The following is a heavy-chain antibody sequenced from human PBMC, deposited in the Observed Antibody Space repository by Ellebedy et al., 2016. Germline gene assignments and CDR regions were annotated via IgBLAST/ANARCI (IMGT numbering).Heavy chain of an antibody. CDR3: ARAPSIEVVLDYYMDV. Sequence: SETLSLXCTVSGGSIGSYYWSWIRQPPGKGLEWIGYIHHSGRANYNPSLRSRVTTSLHTSKNQFSLQVTSVTAADTAVYYCARAPSIEVVLDYYMDVWGKGTTVTVSS. CDR2: IHHSGRA. CDR1: GGSIGSYY. D-gene: IGHD2-2*01. J-gene: IGHJ6*03. V-gene: IGHV4-59*13.